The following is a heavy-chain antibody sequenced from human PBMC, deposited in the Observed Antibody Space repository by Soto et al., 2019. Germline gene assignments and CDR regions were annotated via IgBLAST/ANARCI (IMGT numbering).Heavy chain of an antibody. V-gene: IGHV1-69*02. CDR1: GGTFSSYT. CDR3: AMENCSSTSFYRDY. CDR2: IIPILGIA. D-gene: IGHD2-2*02. J-gene: IGHJ4*02. Sequence: QVQLVQSGAEVKKPGSSVKVSCKASGGTFSSYTISWVRQAPGQGLEWMGRIIPILGIANYAQKFQGRVTSTADKSTSTAYMERSRPRSEAPALYFCAMENCSSTSFYRDYWGPGNLVTVSS.